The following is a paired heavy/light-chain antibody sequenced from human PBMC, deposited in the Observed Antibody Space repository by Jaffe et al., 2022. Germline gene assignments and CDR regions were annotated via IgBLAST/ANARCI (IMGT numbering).Heavy chain of an antibody. CDR3: ARRKAPIMITFGDLNYYYYMDV. CDR2: IYHSGST. V-gene: IGHV4-4*02. CDR1: GGSISSSNW. Sequence: QVQLQESGPGLVKPSGTLSLTCAVSGGSISSSNWWSWVRQPPGKGLEWIGEIYHSGSTNYNPSLKSRVTISVDKSKNQFSLKLSSVTAADTAVYYCARRKAPIMITFGDLNYYYYMDVWGKGTTVTVSS. J-gene: IGHJ6*03. D-gene: IGHD3-16*01.
Light chain of an antibody. Sequence: AIQLTQSPSSLSASVGDRVTITCRASQGISSALAWYQQKPGKAPKLLIYDASSLESGVPSRFSGSGSGTDFTLTISSLQPEDFATYYCQQFNSYPHVFTFGPGTKVDIK. V-gene: IGKV1-13*02. J-gene: IGKJ3*01. CDR1: QGISSA. CDR3: QQFNSYPHVFT. CDR2: DAS.